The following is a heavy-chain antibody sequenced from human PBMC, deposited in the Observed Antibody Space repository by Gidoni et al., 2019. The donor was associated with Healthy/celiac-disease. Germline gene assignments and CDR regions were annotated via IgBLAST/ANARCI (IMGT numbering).Heavy chain of an antibody. CDR3: AKDQGSSGWYYFDY. D-gene: IGHD6-19*01. V-gene: IGHV3-9*01. Sequence: EVQLVESGGGLVQPGRSLRLSCAASGFPFDDYAMHWVRQAPGKGLEWVSGISWNSGSIGYADSVKGRFTISRDNAKNSLYLQMNSLRAEDTALYYCAKDQGSSGWYYFDYWGQGTLVTVSS. CDR2: ISWNSGSI. CDR1: GFPFDDYA. J-gene: IGHJ4*02.